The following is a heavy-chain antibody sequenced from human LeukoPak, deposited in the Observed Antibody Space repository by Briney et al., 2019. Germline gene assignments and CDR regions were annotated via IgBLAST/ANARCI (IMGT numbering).Heavy chain of an antibody. CDR1: GGSISSYY. J-gene: IGHJ5*02. CDR3: ARAPSSGYWGRGNWFDP. D-gene: IGHD3-22*01. V-gene: IGHV4-59*01. CDR2: IYYSGST. Sequence: PSETLSLTCTVSGGSISSYYWSWIRQPPGKGLEWIGYIYYSGSTNYNPSLKGRVTISVDTSKNQFSLKLSSVTAADTAVYYYARAPSSGYWGRGNWFDPWGQGTLVTVSS.